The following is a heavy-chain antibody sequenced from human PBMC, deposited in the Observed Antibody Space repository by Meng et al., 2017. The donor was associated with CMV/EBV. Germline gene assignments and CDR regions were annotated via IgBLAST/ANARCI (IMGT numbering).Heavy chain of an antibody. D-gene: IGHD3-9*01. CDR2: MNPNSGNT. J-gene: IGHJ6*02. CDR3: ARGTEHSFDWLTHPRGPDNGLDV. Sequence: ASVKVSCKASGYSFTNYDINWVRQATGQGLERMGWMNPNSGNTGYAHKFQGRVTMTRNTPISTAFMELSSLSSEDTAVYYCARGTEHSFDWLTHPRGPDNGLDVWGQGTTVTVSS. V-gene: IGHV1-8*01. CDR1: GYSFTNYD.